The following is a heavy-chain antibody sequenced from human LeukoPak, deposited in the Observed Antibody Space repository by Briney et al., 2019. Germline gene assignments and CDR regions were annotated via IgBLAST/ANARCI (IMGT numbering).Heavy chain of an antibody. J-gene: IGHJ4*02. V-gene: IGHV1-2*02. CDR3: ATITMVSGARFDY. D-gene: IGHD3-10*01. CDR1: GYTFTGYY. CDR2: INPNSGGT. Sequence: ASVKVSCKASGYTFTGYYMHWVRQAPGQGLEWMGWINPNSGGTNYAQKFQGRVTTTRDTSISTAYMELSRLRSDDTAVYYCATITMVSGARFDYWGQGTLVTVSS.